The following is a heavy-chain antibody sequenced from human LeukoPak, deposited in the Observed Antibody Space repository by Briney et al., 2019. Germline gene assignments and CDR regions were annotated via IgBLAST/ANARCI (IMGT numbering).Heavy chain of an antibody. CDR1: GYSFTSYW. D-gene: IGHD5-12*01. J-gene: IGHJ4*02. CDR3: ARFRGYSGYDPFDY. V-gene: IGHV5-51*01. Sequence: GESLKISCKGSGYSFTSYWIGWVRQMPGKGLEWMGIIYPADSGTIYSPSFQGQVTISADKSISTAYLHWNSLKASDTAMYYCARFRGYSGYDPFDYWGQGTLVTVSS. CDR2: IYPADSGT.